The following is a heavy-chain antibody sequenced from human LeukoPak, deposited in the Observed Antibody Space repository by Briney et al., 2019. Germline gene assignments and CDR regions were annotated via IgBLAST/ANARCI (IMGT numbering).Heavy chain of an antibody. CDR2: IYYSGST. D-gene: IGHD5-18*01. CDR3: ARANSYGSY. Sequence: PSETLSLTCTVSGGSISSSSYYWGWIRQPPGKGLEWIGSIYYSGSTYYNPSLKSRVTISVDTSKNQFSLKLSSVTAADTAVYYCARANSYGSYWGQGTLVTVSS. V-gene: IGHV4-39*07. CDR1: GGSISSSSYY. J-gene: IGHJ4*02.